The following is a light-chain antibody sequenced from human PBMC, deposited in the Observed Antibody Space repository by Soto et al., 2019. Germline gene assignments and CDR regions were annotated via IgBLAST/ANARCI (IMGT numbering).Light chain of an antibody. CDR1: SSNIGAGYD. Sequence: QSALTQPPSVSGAPGQRVTISCTGSSSNIGAGYDVHWYQQLPGTAPKLLIYGNSNRPSGVPDRFSGSKSGTSASLAITGLQAEDEADYYWQSYDSSPSAFYVFGTGTKVTVL. CDR3: QSYDSSPSAFYV. V-gene: IGLV1-40*01. CDR2: GNS. J-gene: IGLJ1*01.